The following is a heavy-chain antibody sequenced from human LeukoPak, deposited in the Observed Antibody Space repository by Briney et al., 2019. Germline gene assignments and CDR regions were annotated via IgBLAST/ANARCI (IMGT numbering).Heavy chain of an antibody. CDR2: IRYDGSNK. J-gene: IGHJ4*02. CDR1: GFNFSSYG. Sequence: GGSLRLSCAASGFNFSSYGMHWVRQAPGKGLEGVAFIRYDGSNKYYADSVKGRFTISRDNSKNTLYLQMNSLRAEDTAVYYCAKDSLWFGELRVGAIDYWGQGTLVTVSS. CDR3: AKDSLWFGELRVGAIDY. D-gene: IGHD3-10*01. V-gene: IGHV3-30*02.